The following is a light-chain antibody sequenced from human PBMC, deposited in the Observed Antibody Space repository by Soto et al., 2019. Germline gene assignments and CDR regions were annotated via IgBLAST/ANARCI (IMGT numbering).Light chain of an antibody. J-gene: IGKJ1*01. V-gene: IGKV4-1*01. CDR2: WAS. CDR1: QSVLYSSNNKNY. Sequence: DIVMTQSPDSLAVSLGERATINCKASQSVLYSSNNKNYLAWYQQKPGQPPKLLIYWASTRESGVPDRFSGSGSGTDFTLTIGSLQAEDVAVYYCQQYYGTLPTFGQGTTVEIK. CDR3: QQYYGTLPT.